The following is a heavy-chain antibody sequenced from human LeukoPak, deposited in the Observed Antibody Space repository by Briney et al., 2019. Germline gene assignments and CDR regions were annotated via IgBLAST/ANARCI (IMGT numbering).Heavy chain of an antibody. CDR2: IYHSGST. CDR3: ARALGIQLWLRGINWFDP. Sequence: SETLSLTCTVSGGSISSYYWGWIRQPPGKGLEWIGSIYHSGSTYYNPSLKSRVTISVDTSKNQFSLKLSSVTAADTAVYYCARALGIQLWLRGINWFDPWGQGTLVTVSS. CDR1: GGSISSYY. V-gene: IGHV4-38-2*02. J-gene: IGHJ5*02. D-gene: IGHD5-18*01.